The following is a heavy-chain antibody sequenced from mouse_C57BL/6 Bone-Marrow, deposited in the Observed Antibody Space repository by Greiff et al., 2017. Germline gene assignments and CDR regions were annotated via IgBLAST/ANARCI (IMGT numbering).Heavy chain of an antibody. J-gene: IGHJ2*01. Sequence: QVQLQQSGAELVRPGTSVKVSCKASGYAFTNYLIEWVKQRPGQGLEWIGVINPGGGGTNYNEKFKGKATLTADKSSSTAYMQLSSLTSEDSAVYFCARSYGSSYDYFDYWGQGTTLTVSS. CDR3: ARSYGSSYDYFDY. V-gene: IGHV1-54*01. CDR1: GYAFTNYL. D-gene: IGHD1-1*01. CDR2: INPGGGGT.